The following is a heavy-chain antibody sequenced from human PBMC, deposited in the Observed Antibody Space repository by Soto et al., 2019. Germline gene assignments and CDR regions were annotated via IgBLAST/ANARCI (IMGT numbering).Heavy chain of an antibody. CDR2: IYYSGST. V-gene: IGHV4-39*01. Sequence: PSETLSLTCTVSGGSISSSSYYWGWIRQPPGKGLEWIGSIYYSGSTYYNPSLKSRVTISVDTSKNQFSLKLSSVTAADTAVYYCARHPSYYDILTGVNYYYYYGMDVWGQGTTVTVSS. CDR3: ARHPSYYDILTGVNYYYYYGMDV. D-gene: IGHD3-9*01. J-gene: IGHJ6*02. CDR1: GGSISSSSYY.